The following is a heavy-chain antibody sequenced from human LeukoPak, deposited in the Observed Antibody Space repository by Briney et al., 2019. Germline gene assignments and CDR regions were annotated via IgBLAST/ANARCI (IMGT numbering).Heavy chain of an antibody. Sequence: PSETLSLTCTVSGGSISSHYWSWIRQPPGKGLEWIGYIYFSGRTDYNPSLKSRIIISVDTSKNQFSLRLSSVTAADTAVYYCARVGAVAVNSWGQGTLVTVSS. CDR2: IYFSGRT. D-gene: IGHD6-19*01. V-gene: IGHV4-59*11. J-gene: IGHJ4*02. CDR3: ARVGAVAVNS. CDR1: GGSISSHY.